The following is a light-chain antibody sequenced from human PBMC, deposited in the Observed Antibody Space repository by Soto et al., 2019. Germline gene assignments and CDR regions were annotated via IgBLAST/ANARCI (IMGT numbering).Light chain of an antibody. CDR1: KNDIGVYDS. CDR3: KSYAGSNTYV. V-gene: IGLV2-8*01. CDR2: EVV. Sequence: QSALTQPPSASRSPGQSVTISCTGTKNDIGVYDSVSWYQHHPGKAPRLIIYEVVQRPSGVPDRFSGSKSGNTASLTVSGLQAADEADYFCKSYAGSNTYVFGRGTKGTVL. J-gene: IGLJ1*01.